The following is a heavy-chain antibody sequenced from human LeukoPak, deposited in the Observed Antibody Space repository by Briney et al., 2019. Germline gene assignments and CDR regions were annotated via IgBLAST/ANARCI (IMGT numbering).Heavy chain of an antibody. V-gene: IGHV3-23*01. J-gene: IGHJ4*02. CDR3: AKDYCRDGNCPFPFLDS. CDR1: GFTLTNHG. D-gene: IGHD2-15*01. Sequence: GGSLRLSCAVSGFTLTNHGVSWVRQAPGKGLEWVSIITGTGGKYYGDSVKGRFVLSRDNSKSTVYMQVSSLRAEDTATYYCAKDYCRDGNCPFPFLDSWGQGTQVTVSS. CDR2: ITGTGGK.